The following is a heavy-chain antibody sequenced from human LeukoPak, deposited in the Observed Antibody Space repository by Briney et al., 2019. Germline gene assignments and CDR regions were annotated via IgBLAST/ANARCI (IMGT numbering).Heavy chain of an antibody. CDR3: ARDRPHEVYYYGMDV. Sequence: PGGSLRLSCAASGFAFNTAWMSWVRQAPGKGLEWVSVIYSGGTTYYAASVKGRFTISRDNSKNTLYLQMNSLRVEDTAVYSCARDRPHEVYYYGMDVWGQGTTVTVSS. J-gene: IGHJ6*02. D-gene: IGHD6-6*01. CDR1: GFAFNTAW. V-gene: IGHV3-66*01. CDR2: IYSGGTT.